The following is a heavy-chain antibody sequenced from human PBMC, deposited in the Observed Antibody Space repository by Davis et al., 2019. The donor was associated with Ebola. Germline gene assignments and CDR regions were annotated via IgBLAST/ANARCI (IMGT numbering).Heavy chain of an antibody. J-gene: IGHJ6*02. V-gene: IGHV3-49*04. CDR2: IRSKTYGGKT. CDR3: TRDLKQPPPSYYYGMDV. CDR1: GFTLGDYA. Sequence: PGGSLRLSCTASGFTLGDYALNWVRQAPGMGLEWVGFIRSKTYGGKTAYAASVKGRFTISRDDSKSIAYLQINSLKTEDTAVYYCTRDLKQPPPSYYYGMDVWGQGTTVTVSS. D-gene: IGHD6-13*01.